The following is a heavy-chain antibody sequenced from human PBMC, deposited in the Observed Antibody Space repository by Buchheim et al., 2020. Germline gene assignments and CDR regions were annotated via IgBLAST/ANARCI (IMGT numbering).Heavy chain of an antibody. D-gene: IGHD1-26*01. Sequence: QVQLVESGGGVVQPGRSLRLSCAASGFTFSSYAMHWVRQAPGKGLEWVAVISYDGSNKYYADSVKGRFTISRDNSKNTLYLQMNRLRAGDTAVFYCARVGGGMGGYWGQGTL. J-gene: IGHJ4*02. CDR3: ARVGGGMGGY. CDR1: GFTFSSYA. CDR2: ISYDGSNK. V-gene: IGHV3-30-3*01.